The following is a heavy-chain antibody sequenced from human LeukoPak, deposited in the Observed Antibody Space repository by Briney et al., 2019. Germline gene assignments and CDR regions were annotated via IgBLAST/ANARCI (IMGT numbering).Heavy chain of an antibody. J-gene: IGHJ4*02. CDR2: IKEDGSEK. CDR1: GFSFSSYW. Sequence: PGGSLRLXCAASGFSFSSYWISWGRQAPGKGLEWVANIKEDGSEKYYVDSVKGRFTISRDNVKNSLYLQMNSLRAEDTAVYYCARDRGWLQFDYWGQGTLVTVSS. V-gene: IGHV3-7*01. D-gene: IGHD5-24*01. CDR3: ARDRGWLQFDY.